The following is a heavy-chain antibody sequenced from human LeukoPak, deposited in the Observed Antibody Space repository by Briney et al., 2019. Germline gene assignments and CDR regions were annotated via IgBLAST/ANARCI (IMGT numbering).Heavy chain of an antibody. CDR1: GYTFTSYG. CDR2: ISAYNGNT. J-gene: IGHJ6*02. D-gene: IGHD1-1*01. Sequence: ASVKVSCKASGYTFTSYGISWVRQAPGQGLEWMGWISAYNGNTNYAQKLQGRVTMTTVTSTSTAYMELRSLRSDDTAVYYCARLGGWNDVYYYYGMDVWGQGTTVTVSS. V-gene: IGHV1-18*01. CDR3: ARLGGWNDVYYYYGMDV.